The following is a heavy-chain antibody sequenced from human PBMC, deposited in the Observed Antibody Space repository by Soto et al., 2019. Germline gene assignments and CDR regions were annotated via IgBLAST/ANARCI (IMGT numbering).Heavy chain of an antibody. CDR1: GFSLSTSGVV. CDR2: IYWDDDK. D-gene: IGHD4-17*01. J-gene: IGHJ2*01. V-gene: IGHV2-5*02. CDR3: AHLDHAYGDRQAVWYFDL. Sequence: QITLKESGPTLVKPTQTLTLTCTFSGFSLSTSGVVVGWIRQPPGKALEWLALIYWDDDKRYSPSLKSRLTITKDTSKNQVVLTMTNMDPLDTATYYCAHLDHAYGDRQAVWYFDLWGRGTLVTISS.